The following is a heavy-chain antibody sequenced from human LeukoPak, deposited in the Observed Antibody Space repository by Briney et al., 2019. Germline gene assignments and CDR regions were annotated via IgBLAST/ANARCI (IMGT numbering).Heavy chain of an antibody. V-gene: IGHV1-18*01. D-gene: IGHD4-17*01. CDR2: ISTYNGNT. CDR1: GYTFISYG. J-gene: IGHJ4*02. CDR3: ARTTTDGAGRPLFDY. Sequence: ASVKVSCKASGYTFISYGISWVRQAPGQGLEWMRWISTYNGNTNYAQKLQGKVTMTTDTSTSTAYMELRSLRSDDTAVYYCARTTTDGAGRPLFDYWGQGTLVTVSS.